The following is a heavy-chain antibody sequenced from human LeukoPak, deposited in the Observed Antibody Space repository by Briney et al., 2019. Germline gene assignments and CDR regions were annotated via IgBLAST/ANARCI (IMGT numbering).Heavy chain of an antibody. D-gene: IGHD3-10*01. Sequence: SETLSLTCAVYGVSFSGYYWSWIRQPPGKGLEWIGEINHSGSTNYNPSLKSRVTISVDTSKNQFSLKLSSVTAADTAVYYCAMGSITMVRGVTNTHYYYYGMDVWGQGTTVTVSS. CDR2: INHSGST. J-gene: IGHJ6*02. V-gene: IGHV4-34*01. CDR3: AMGSITMVRGVTNTHYYYYGMDV. CDR1: GVSFSGYY.